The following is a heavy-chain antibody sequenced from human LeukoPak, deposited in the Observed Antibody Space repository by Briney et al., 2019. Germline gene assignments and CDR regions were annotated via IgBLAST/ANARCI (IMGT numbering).Heavy chain of an antibody. CDR3: ARHRLAAAGWIDY. CDR1: GGSISSSSYY. V-gene: IGHV4-39*01. D-gene: IGHD6-13*01. J-gene: IGHJ4*02. CDR2: IYYSGST. Sequence: PSETLFLTCTVAGGSISSSSYYWGWIRQPPGKGLEWIGSIYYSGSTYYNPSLKSRVTIPVDTSKNQFSLKLSSVTAADTAVYYCARHRLAAAGWIDYWGQGTLVTVSS.